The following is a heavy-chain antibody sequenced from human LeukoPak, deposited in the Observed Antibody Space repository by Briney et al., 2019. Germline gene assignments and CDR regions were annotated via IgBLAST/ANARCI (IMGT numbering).Heavy chain of an antibody. J-gene: IGHJ4*02. V-gene: IGHV3-48*03. D-gene: IGHD3-22*01. Sequence: GGSLRLSCAASGFTFSTYSMNWVRQAPGKGLEWVSYISSTGSNIYYADSVKGRFTISRDKAKNLLYLLMSSLRTEDTAVYYCAATYYYDGSGDYWGQGTLVTVSS. CDR1: GFTFSTYS. CDR3: AATYYYDGSGDY. CDR2: ISSTGSNI.